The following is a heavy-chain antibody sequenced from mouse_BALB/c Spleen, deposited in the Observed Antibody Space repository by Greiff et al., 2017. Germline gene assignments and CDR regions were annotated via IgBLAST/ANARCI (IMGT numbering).Heavy chain of an antibody. CDR1: GYAFSSYW. J-gene: IGHJ3*01. CDR2: IYPGDGDT. Sequence: QVQLQQSGAELVRPGSSVKISCKASGYAFSSYWMNWVKQRPGQGLEWIGQIYPGDGDTNYNGKFKGKATLTADKSSSTAYMQLSSLTSADSAVYFCARSGSSYVAWFAYWGQGTLVTVSA. D-gene: IGHD1-1*01. V-gene: IGHV1-80*01. CDR3: ARSGSSYVAWFAY.